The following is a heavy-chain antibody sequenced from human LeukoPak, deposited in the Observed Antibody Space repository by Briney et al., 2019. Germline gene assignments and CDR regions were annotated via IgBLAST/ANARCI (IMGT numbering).Heavy chain of an antibody. Sequence: SETLSLTCTVSGGSISSGCYYWSWSRQHPGKGLEGFGYIYYSGSTYYNPSLKSRFTISGDTPKNQLPLKLSSVNAADRAVYYCASLPSGSSCLDYWGQGPLVTVSS. D-gene: IGHD6-13*01. CDR2: IYYSGST. V-gene: IGHV4-31*03. CDR1: GGSISSGCYY. CDR3: ASLPSGSSCLDY. J-gene: IGHJ4*02.